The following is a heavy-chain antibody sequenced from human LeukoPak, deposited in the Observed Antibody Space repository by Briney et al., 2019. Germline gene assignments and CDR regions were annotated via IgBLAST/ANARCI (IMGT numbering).Heavy chain of an antibody. CDR2: INPSGGST. D-gene: IGHD3-10*01. CDR1: GYTFTSYY. CDR3: ARDQGGGSTVAFVDY. V-gene: IGHV1-46*01. J-gene: IGHJ4*02. Sequence: ASVKVSCKASGYTFTSYYMHWVRQAPGQGLEWMGIINPSGGSTSYAQKFQGRVTMTRDTSTSTVYMELSSLRSEDTAVYYCARDQGGGSTVAFVDYWGQGTLVTVSS.